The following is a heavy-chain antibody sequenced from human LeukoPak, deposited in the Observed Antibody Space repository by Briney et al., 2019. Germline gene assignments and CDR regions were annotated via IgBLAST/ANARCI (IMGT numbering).Heavy chain of an antibody. CDR1: GVSISSSSYY. J-gene: IGHJ4*02. V-gene: IGHV4-30-4*08. CDR2: IFYSGSM. Sequence: SETLSLTCTVSGVSISSSSYYWGWIRQPPGKGLEWMGYIFYSGSMYYNPSLKSRLTISVDTSKNQFSLKLSSVTAADTAVYYCARQTTVISFDYWGQGALVTVSS. CDR3: ARQTTVISFDY. D-gene: IGHD4-17*01.